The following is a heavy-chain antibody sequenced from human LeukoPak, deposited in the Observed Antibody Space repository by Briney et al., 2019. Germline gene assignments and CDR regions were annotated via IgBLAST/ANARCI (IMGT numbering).Heavy chain of an antibody. J-gene: IGHJ3*02. Sequence: GGSLRLSCAASGFTFSGYSMHWVRQAPGKGLEWLSYISSSSSMIYYADSVKGRFTISRDNAENSLYLQMNSLRAEDTAVYYCARGDVVIEPPRFCGFDIWGHGTMVTVSS. CDR1: GFTFSGYS. D-gene: IGHD1-14*01. V-gene: IGHV3-48*04. CDR2: ISSSSSMI. CDR3: ARGDVVIEPPRFCGFDI.